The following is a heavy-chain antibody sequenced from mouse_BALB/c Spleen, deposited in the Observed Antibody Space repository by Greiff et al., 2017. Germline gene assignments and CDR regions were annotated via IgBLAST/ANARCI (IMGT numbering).Heavy chain of an antibody. D-gene: IGHD1-1*01. V-gene: IGHV5-6-3*01. Sequence: DVMLVESGGGLVQPGGSLKLSCAASGFTFSSYGMSWVRQTPDKRLELIATINSNGGSTYYPDSVKGRFTISRDNAKNTLYLQMSSLKSEDTAMYYCARGYYYGRSYYFDYWGQGTTLTVSS. J-gene: IGHJ2*01. CDR3: ARGYYYGRSYYFDY. CDR1: GFTFSSYG. CDR2: INSNGGST.